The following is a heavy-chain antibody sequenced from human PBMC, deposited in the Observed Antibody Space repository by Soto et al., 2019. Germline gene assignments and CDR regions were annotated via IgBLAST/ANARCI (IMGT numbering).Heavy chain of an antibody. CDR3: ARGGVAAAPHY. J-gene: IGHJ4*02. Sequence: SETLSLTCAVYGGSFSGYYWSWIRQPPGKGLEWIGEINHSGSTNYNPSLKSRVTISVDTSKNQFSLKLSSVTAADTAVYYCARGGVAAAPHYWGQGTLVTVS. D-gene: IGHD6-13*01. V-gene: IGHV4-34*01. CDR2: INHSGST. CDR1: GGSFSGYY.